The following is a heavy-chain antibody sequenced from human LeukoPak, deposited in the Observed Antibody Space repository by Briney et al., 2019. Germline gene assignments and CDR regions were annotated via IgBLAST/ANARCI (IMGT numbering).Heavy chain of an antibody. CDR2: ISYDGSNK. V-gene: IGHV3-30*03. CDR1: GFTFSSYG. CDR3: AREGHYYGSGSYYPLDY. D-gene: IGHD3-10*01. J-gene: IGHJ4*02. Sequence: PGRSLRLSCAASGFTFSSYGMHWVRQAPGKGLEWVAVISYDGSNKYYADSVKGRFTISRDNSKNTLYLQMNSLRAEDTAVYYCAREGHYYGSGSYYPLDYWGQGTLVTVSS.